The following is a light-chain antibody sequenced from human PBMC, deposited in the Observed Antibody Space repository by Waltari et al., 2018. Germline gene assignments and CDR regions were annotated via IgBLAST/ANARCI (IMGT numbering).Light chain of an antibody. CDR1: QGISNW. V-gene: IGKV1-12*01. CDR3: QQTSTFPVT. CDR2: SAS. Sequence: DIQMTQSPSSVSASVGDRVTITCRESQGISNWLAWYQQKPGKAPNLLVYSASNLQSGVPSRFSGSGSGTDFTLTISSLQPEDFATYYCQQTSTFPVTFGGGTEVEF. J-gene: IGKJ4*01.